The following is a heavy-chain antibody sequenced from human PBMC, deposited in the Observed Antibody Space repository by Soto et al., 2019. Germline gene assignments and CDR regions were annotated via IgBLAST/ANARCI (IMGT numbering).Heavy chain of an antibody. CDR2: ISSSSSYI. CDR3: ARARTVTKKITYWFDP. J-gene: IGHJ5*02. D-gene: IGHD4-17*01. Sequence: EVQLVESGGGLVKPGGSLRLSCAASGFTFSSYSMNWVRQAPGKGLEWVSSISSSSSYIYYADSVKGRFTISRDNAKNSLYLQMNGLRAEDTAVYYCARARTVTKKITYWFDPWGQGTLVTVAS. CDR1: GFTFSSYS. V-gene: IGHV3-21*01.